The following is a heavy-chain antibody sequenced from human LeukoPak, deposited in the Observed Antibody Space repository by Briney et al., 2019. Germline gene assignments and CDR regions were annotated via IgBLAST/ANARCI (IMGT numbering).Heavy chain of an antibody. CDR2: ISGSGGST. CDR1: GFTFSSYA. J-gene: IGHJ3*02. V-gene: IGHV3-23*01. CDR3: ARDPNGDYIGAFDM. Sequence: GGSLRLSCAASGFTFSSYAMSWVRQAPGEGLEWVSAISGSGGSTYYADSVKGRFTISRDNSKDTLFLQMNSLRAEDTAVYYCARDPNGDYIGAFDMWGPGTMVTVSS. D-gene: IGHD4-17*01.